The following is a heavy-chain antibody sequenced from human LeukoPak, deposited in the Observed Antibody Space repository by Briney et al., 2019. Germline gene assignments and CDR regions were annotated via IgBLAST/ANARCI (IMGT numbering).Heavy chain of an antibody. Sequence: ASVKVSCKASGYTFTDYYINWVRQAPGQGLEWIGWINPNSGDTNYAQKFQDRVTMTRDTSISTAYMELSSLRSDDTAVYYCARLKVATTETFDYWGQGTLVTVSS. CDR2: INPNSGDT. CDR1: GYTFTDYY. CDR3: ARLKVATTETFDY. D-gene: IGHD5-12*01. J-gene: IGHJ4*02. V-gene: IGHV1-2*02.